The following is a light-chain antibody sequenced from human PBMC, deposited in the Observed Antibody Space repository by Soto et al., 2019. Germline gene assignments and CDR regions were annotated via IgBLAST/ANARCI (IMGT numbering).Light chain of an antibody. CDR3: QQYGSSQT. CDR2: DAS. J-gene: IGKJ1*01. Sequence: EIVLTQSPATLSLSPGERATLSCGASQSLSSSYLAWYQQKPGLAPRLLIYDASNRATGIPDRFSGSGSGTDFTLTISRLEPEDFAVYYCQQYGSSQTFGQGTKVEIK. CDR1: QSLSSSY. V-gene: IGKV3D-20*01.